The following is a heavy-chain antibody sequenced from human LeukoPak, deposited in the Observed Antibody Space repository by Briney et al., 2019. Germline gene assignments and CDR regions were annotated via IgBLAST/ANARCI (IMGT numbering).Heavy chain of an antibody. J-gene: IGHJ4*02. D-gene: IGHD4-17*01. Sequence: SETLSLTCTVSGGSISSYYWSWIRQPPGKGLEWIGYIYYSGSTNYNPPLKSRVTISADTSKNQFSLKLSSVTAADTAVYYCARSSTVTHALDYWGQGTLVTVSS. V-gene: IGHV4-59*01. CDR3: ARSSTVTHALDY. CDR1: GGSISSYY. CDR2: IYYSGST.